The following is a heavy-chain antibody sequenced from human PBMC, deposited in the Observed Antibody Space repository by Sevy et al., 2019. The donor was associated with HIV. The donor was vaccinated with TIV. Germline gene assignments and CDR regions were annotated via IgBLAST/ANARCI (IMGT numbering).Heavy chain of an antibody. V-gene: IGHV3-53*01. Sequence: GGSLRLSCAVSGFSVSDSYMKWVRQAPGKGLQWVSLIYGGGQTLYADSVKGRFIISRDNSDNTPYLQMNSLRVVDTAVYFCARGWQDGDYLRDWGQGTLVTVSS. CDR1: GFSVSDSY. J-gene: IGHJ4*02. CDR2: IYGGGQT. CDR3: ARGWQDGDYLRD. D-gene: IGHD4-17*01.